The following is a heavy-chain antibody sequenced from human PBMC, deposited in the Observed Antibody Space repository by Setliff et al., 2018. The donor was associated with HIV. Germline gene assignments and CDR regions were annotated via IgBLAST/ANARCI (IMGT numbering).Heavy chain of an antibody. V-gene: IGHV1-18*01. J-gene: IGHJ4*01. CDR1: GYSFTNLG. CDR2: INVGKGDT. CDR3: ARGALLAVFDFDH. Sequence: GASVKVSCKASGYSFTNLGLNWVRQAPGQGLEWMGWINVGKGDTKYSQELQGRITLSTDTSANTAYMELSSLRSDDTAVYFCARGALLAVFDFDHWGHGTLVTVSS. D-gene: IGHD2-15*01.